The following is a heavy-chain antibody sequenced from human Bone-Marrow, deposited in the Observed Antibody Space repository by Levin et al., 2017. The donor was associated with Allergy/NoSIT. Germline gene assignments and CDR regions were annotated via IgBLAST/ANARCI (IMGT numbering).Heavy chain of an antibody. CDR3: ARDPEYSSSPWGTNWFDP. Sequence: SQTLSLTCAISGDSVSSNSAAWNWVRQSPSRGLEWLGRTYYRSKWYNDYAVSVKSRITINPDTSKNQFSLQLNSVTPEDTAVYYCARDPEYSSSPWGTNWFDPWGQGTLVTVSS. V-gene: IGHV6-1*01. D-gene: IGHD6-6*01. CDR2: TYYRSKWYN. CDR1: GDSVSSNSAA. J-gene: IGHJ5*02.